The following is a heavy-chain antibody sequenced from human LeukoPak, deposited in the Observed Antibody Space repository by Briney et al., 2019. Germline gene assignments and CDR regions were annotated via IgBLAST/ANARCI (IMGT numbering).Heavy chain of an antibody. D-gene: IGHD3-10*01. J-gene: IGHJ4*02. Sequence: GGSLRLSCAASGFTFGSYAMSWVRQIPGKGLEWVSALSARGGRTFYADSVNGRFTISRDNSKNTLYLQINSLIAEDTAVYYCAKEGSESYSATPFEYWGQGTLVTVSS. CDR3: AKEGSESYSATPFEY. CDR1: GFTFGSYA. V-gene: IGHV3-23*01. CDR2: LSARGGRT.